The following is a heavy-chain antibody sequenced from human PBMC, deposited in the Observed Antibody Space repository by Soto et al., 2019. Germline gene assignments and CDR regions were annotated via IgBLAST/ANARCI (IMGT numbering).Heavy chain of an antibody. CDR1: GFTFSSYG. Sequence: QVQLVESGGGVVQPGRSLRLSCAASGFTFSSYGMHWVRQAPGKGLEWVALISFDGNNKYYADSVKGRFTISRDNSKNTLYLQMNSLRTEDTAVYYCVGGHYFGDYWGQGTLVTVSS. D-gene: IGHD3-22*01. J-gene: IGHJ4*02. V-gene: IGHV3-30*03. CDR3: VGGHYFGDY. CDR2: ISFDGNNK.